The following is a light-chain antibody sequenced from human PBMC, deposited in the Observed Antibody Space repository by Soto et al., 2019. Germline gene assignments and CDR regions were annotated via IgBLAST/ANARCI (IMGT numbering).Light chain of an antibody. V-gene: IGLV2-14*01. Sequence: HSVLTQPASLFAAPRQSITISRPGTSSYVGGYNYVSWYQQHPGKAPKLMIYDVSNRPSGVSDRFSGSKSGNTASLTISGLQAEDEADYYFSSYKSSSTHVFGTGTKVTVL. J-gene: IGLJ1*01. CDR3: SSYKSSSTHV. CDR1: SSYVGGYNY. CDR2: DVS.